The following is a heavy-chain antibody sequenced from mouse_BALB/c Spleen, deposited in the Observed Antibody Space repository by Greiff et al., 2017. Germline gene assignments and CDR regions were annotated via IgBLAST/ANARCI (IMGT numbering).Heavy chain of an antibody. CDR2: ISSGGSYT. CDR1: GFTFSSYA. J-gene: IGHJ2*01. CDR3: ARNWDKGPFDY. Sequence: EVQLVESGGGLVKPGGSLKLSCAASGFTFSSYAMSWVRQSPEKRLEWVAEISSGGSYTYYPDTVTGRFTISRDNAKNTLYLEMSSLRSEDTAMYYCARNWDKGPFDYWGQGTTLTVSS. V-gene: IGHV5-9-4*01. D-gene: IGHD4-1*01.